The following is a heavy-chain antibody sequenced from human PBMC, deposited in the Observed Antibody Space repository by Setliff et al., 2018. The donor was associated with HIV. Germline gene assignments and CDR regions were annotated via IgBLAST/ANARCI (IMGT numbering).Heavy chain of an antibody. V-gene: IGHV4-59*08. Sequence: SETLSLTCTVSDNSIRSYYWSWIRQPPGKGLEWIGYLYQTGTTSYNPPLRSRVSMSLDTSKNQFSLRLSSVTAADTAVYYCARHLSRQSGGFWFLDLCGRGTLVTVSS. CDR3: ARHLSRQSGGFWFLDL. CDR2: LYQTGTT. CDR1: DNSIRSYY. D-gene: IGHD2-15*01. J-gene: IGHJ2*01.